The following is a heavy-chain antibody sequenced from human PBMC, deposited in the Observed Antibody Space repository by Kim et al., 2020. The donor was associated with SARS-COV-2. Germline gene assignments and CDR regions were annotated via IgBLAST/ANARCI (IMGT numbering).Heavy chain of an antibody. V-gene: IGHV1-18*01. Sequence: APTLQGRVHMTTDTSTSTAYMELRSLRSDDTAVYYCARGGCSSTSCYDYWGQGTLVTVSS. CDR3: ARGGCSSTSCYDY. J-gene: IGHJ4*02. D-gene: IGHD2-2*01.